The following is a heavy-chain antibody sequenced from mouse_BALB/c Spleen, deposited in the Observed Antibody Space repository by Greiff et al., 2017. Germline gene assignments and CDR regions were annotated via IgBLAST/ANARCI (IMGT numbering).Heavy chain of an antibody. CDR1: GFNIKDYY. Sequence: VQLQQSGAELVRSGASVKLSCTASGFNIKDYYMHWVKQRPEQGLEWIGWIDPENGDTEYAPKFQGKATMTADTSSNTAYLQLSSLTSEDTAVYYCNAFITTAFFDDWGQGTTLTVSS. J-gene: IGHJ2*01. CDR3: NAFITTAFFDD. CDR2: IDPENGDT. V-gene: IGHV14-4*02. D-gene: IGHD1-2*01.